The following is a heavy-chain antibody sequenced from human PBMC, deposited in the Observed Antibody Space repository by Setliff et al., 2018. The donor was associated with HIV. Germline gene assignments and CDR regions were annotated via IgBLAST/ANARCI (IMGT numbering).Heavy chain of an antibody. J-gene: IGHJ4*02. Sequence: SETLSLTCTVSPVSISSTSYYWVWIRQPPGKGLEWIGNIHYTGTGFYNPSLKSRISMSVDTSKNQFSLRLTSVTAADTAVYYCARVLVTPHYFDYWGQGTQVTVSS. V-gene: IGHV4-39*07. CDR1: PVSISSTSYY. CDR2: IHYTGTG. CDR3: ARVLVTPHYFDY. D-gene: IGHD3-3*01.